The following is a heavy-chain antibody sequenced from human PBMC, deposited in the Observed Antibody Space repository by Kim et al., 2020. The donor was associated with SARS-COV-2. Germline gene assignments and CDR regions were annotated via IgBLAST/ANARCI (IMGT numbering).Heavy chain of an antibody. CDR3: TTVFGTYRRGFFDY. V-gene: IGHV3-15*01. Sequence: AAPVKGRFTISRDDSKDTLFLQMTSLETDDTAVYYCTTVFGTYRRGFFDYWGQGTLVTVSS. J-gene: IGHJ4*02. D-gene: IGHD1-26*01.